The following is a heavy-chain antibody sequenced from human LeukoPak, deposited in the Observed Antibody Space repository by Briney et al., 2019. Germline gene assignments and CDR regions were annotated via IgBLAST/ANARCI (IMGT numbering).Heavy chain of an antibody. Sequence: GGSLRLSCAASGFTFSNYALSWVRQAPGKGLEWVSAVSASGGSSYYADSVKGRFIISRDNSMNTVDLQMNSLRVEDTAIYYCATPQGDFWGQGTLLTVSS. V-gene: IGHV3-23*01. J-gene: IGHJ4*02. CDR1: GFTFSNYA. CDR2: VSASGGSS. D-gene: IGHD3-16*01. CDR3: ATPQGDF.